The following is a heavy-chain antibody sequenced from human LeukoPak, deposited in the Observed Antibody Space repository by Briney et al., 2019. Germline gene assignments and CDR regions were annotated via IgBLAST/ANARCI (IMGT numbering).Heavy chain of an antibody. CDR1: GFTFSSYW. CDR2: IKQDGSEK. Sequence: GGSLRLSCAASGFTFSSYWMSWVRQAPGKGLEWVANIKQDGSEKYYVDSVKGRFTISRDNAKNSLYLQMNSLRAEDTAVYYCARDRPQDIVVVVAAADYYYGMDVWGQGTTVTVSS. V-gene: IGHV3-7*01. CDR3: ARDRPQDIVVVVAAADYYYGMDV. J-gene: IGHJ6*02. D-gene: IGHD2-15*01.